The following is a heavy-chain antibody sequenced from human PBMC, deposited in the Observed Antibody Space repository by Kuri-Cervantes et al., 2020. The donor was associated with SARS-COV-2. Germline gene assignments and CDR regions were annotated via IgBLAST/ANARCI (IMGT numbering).Heavy chain of an antibody. CDR3: ARDRSTHYFDY. J-gene: IGHJ4*02. V-gene: IGHV3-30-3*01. CDR2: ISYDGSNK. Sequence: GGSLRLSCAASGFTFSAYAIHWVRQAPGKGLEWVAIISYDGSNKYYADSVKGRFTISRDNSKNTLYLQMNSLRAEDTAVYYCARDRSTHYFDYWGQGTLVTVSS. CDR1: GFTFSAYA.